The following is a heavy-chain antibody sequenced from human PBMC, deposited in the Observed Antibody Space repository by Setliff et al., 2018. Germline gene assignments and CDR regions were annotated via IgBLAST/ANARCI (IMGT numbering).Heavy chain of an antibody. CDR1: GLTVAAYT. CDR2: ISSSGSFI. CDR3: ARDRGGGLFDY. J-gene: IGHJ4*02. V-gene: IGHV3-21*06. D-gene: IGHD3-16*01. Sequence: GGSLRLSCAASGLTVAAYTMTWARQAPGKGLEWISSISSSGSFIYYADSVKGRFTISRDNAKSSLYLQMNSLRAEDTAVYFCARDRGGGLFDYWGQGTLVTVSS.